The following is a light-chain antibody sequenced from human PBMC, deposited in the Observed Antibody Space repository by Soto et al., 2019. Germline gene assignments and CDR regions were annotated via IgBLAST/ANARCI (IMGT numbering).Light chain of an antibody. CDR3: QQGDIWPWT. J-gene: IGKJ1*01. CDR1: QTVSSH. CDR2: GVF. V-gene: IGKV3D-15*01. Sequence: EVVMTQSPVTLSVSLWQRSTLSCRASQTVSSHIAWYQQKPGQAPRLLISGVFVRATGIPGRFSGSGSGTEFTLTISSLQSEDFATYYCQQGDIWPWTFGQGTKVDIK.